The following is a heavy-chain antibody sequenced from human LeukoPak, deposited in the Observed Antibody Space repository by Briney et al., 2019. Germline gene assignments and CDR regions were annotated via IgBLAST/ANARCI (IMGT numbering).Heavy chain of an antibody. J-gene: IGHJ5*02. D-gene: IGHD1-26*01. V-gene: IGHV4-59*01. Sequence: SETLSLTCTVSGGSISSYYWSWIRQPPGKGLEWIGYIYYSGSTNYNPSLKSRVTISVDTSKNQFSLKLSSVTAADTAVYYCARDRIIVGATANWFDPWGQGTLVTVSS. CDR1: GGSISSYY. CDR2: IYYSGST. CDR3: ARDRIIVGATANWFDP.